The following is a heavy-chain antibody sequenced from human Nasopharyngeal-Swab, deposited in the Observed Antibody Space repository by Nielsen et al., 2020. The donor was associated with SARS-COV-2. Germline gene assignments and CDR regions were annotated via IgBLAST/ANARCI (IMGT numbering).Heavy chain of an antibody. J-gene: IGHJ4*02. CDR1: GFTFSPYW. Sequence: GGSLRLSCAASGFTFSPYWMTWVRQAPGKGLEWVATAKQDGTEKYFVASVKGRFTISRDNAKNSLYLHMNSLRAEDKAVYYCARDEILDYWGQGTLVTVSS. CDR2: AKQDGTEK. D-gene: IGHD2/OR15-2a*01. CDR3: ARDEILDY. V-gene: IGHV3-7*01.